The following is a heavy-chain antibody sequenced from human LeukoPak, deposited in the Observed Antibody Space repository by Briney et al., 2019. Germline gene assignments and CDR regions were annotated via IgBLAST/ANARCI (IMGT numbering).Heavy chain of an antibody. CDR1: GFTFNNYA. Sequence: GGSLRLSCAASGFTFNNYAMNWVRQAPGKGLEWVSLISGNGGNTHYGDSVKGRFTVSRDNSKNTLYLQMNSLRADDTAVYYCARHPVAVAGPRVYFDYWGQGTLVTVSS. V-gene: IGHV3-23*01. D-gene: IGHD6-19*01. CDR3: ARHPVAVAGPRVYFDY. CDR2: ISGNGGNT. J-gene: IGHJ4*02.